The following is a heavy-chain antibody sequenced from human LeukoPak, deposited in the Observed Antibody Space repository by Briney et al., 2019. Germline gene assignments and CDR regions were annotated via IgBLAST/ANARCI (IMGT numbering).Heavy chain of an antibody. CDR2: IYHSGSI. Sequence: PSETLSLTCTVSGYSISSGYYWGWIRQPPGKGLEWIGSIYHSGSIYYNPSLKSRVTISVDTSKNQFSLKLSSVTAADTAVYYCAGPYDILTGTYAPFDYWGQGTLVTVSS. CDR3: AGPYDILTGTYAPFDY. D-gene: IGHD3-9*01. J-gene: IGHJ4*02. V-gene: IGHV4-38-2*02. CDR1: GYSISSGYY.